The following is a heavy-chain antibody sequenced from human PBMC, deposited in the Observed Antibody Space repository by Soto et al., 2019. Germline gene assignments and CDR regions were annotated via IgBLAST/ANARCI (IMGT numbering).Heavy chain of an antibody. V-gene: IGHV4-59*01. J-gene: IGHJ3*02. CDR1: GGSIGSYY. CDR3: AASGYDFSDAFDI. D-gene: IGHD5-12*01. Sequence: SETLSLTCTVSGGSIGSYYWSWIRQPPGKGLEWIGYIYYSGSTNYNPSLKSRVTISVDTSKNQFSLKLSSVTAADTAVYYCAASGYDFSDAFDIWGQGTMVTVSS. CDR2: IYYSGST.